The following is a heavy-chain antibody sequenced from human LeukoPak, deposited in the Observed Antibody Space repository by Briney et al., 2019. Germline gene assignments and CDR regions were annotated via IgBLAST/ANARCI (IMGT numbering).Heavy chain of an antibody. J-gene: IGHJ4*02. D-gene: IGHD6-19*01. CDR3: ARESSGWYDY. CDR2: INSDGTST. V-gene: IGHV3-74*01. CDR1: GFTFSSYW. Sequence: PGGSLRLSCAASGFTFSSYWMHWVRQAPGKGLMWVSRINSDGTSTSYADSVKGRFTISRDNAKTSLYLQMNSLRAEDTAVYYCARESSGWYDYWGQGTLVTVSS.